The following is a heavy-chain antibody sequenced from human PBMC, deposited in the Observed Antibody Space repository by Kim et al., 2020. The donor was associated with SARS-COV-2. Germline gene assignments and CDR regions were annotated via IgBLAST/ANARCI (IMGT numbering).Heavy chain of an antibody. V-gene: IGHV3-23*01. Sequence: GGSLRLSCAASGFTFSSYAMSWVRQAPGKGLEWVSAISGSGGSTYYADSVKGRFTISRDNSKNTLYLQMNSLRAEDTAVYYSAVDYYGSSGYYYYGGYDYWGQGTLVTVSS. CDR1: GFTFSSYA. D-gene: IGHD3-22*01. CDR2: ISGSGGST. J-gene: IGHJ4*02. CDR3: AVDYYGSSGYYYYGGYDY.